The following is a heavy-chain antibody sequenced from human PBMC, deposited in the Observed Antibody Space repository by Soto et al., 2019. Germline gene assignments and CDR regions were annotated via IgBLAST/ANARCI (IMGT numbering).Heavy chain of an antibody. CDR3: VRDKAAMASGAFDI. Sequence: QVQLVESGGGVVQPGRSLRLSCAASGFNFSSYAMHWVRQAPGKGLEWVAVISYDGSNKYYADYVKGRFTISRDNSKNTLYLQMKSMRAEDTAVYYCVRDKAAMASGAFDIWGQGRMVTVSS. CDR2: ISYDGSNK. CDR1: GFNFSSYA. J-gene: IGHJ3*02. V-gene: IGHV3-30-3*01. D-gene: IGHD5-18*01.